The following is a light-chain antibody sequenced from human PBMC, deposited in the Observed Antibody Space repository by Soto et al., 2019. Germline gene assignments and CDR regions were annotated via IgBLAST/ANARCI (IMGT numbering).Light chain of an antibody. CDR1: SSDVGSYNL. J-gene: IGLJ2*01. Sequence: QSVLTQPASVSGSPGQSITISCTGTSSDVGSYNLVSWYQQPPGEAPKLMIYEGSKRPSGVSNRFSGSKSGNTASLTISGIQAEDEADYYCCSYAGSDTMIFRGGTQLTVL. V-gene: IGLV2-23*01. CDR2: EGS. CDR3: CSYAGSDTMI.